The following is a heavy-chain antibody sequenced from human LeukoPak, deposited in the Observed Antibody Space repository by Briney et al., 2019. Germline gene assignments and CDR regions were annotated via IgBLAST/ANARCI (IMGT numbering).Heavy chain of an antibody. CDR1: GFTFSNYA. V-gene: IGHV3-23*01. D-gene: IGHD3-9*01. CDR2: ITGGGSGI. J-gene: IGHJ4*02. CDR3: AKWGDYDVLTGYCVSDY. Sequence: PGASLRLSCAASGFTFSNYAMSWVRQAPGKGLEWVSAITGGGSGIYYADSMKSRFTISRDNSKNTLYLQINGLRAEDTAVYYCAKWGDYDVLTGYCVSDYWGQGTLVTVSS.